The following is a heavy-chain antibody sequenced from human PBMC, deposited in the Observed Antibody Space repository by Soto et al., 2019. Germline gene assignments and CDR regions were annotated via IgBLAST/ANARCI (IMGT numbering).Heavy chain of an antibody. Sequence: QVQLVQSGAEVKKPGASVKVSCKASGYTFTSYYMHWVRQAPGQGLEWMGIINPSGGSTSYAQKFQGRVXXTXDXXTSTVYMELSSLRSEDTAVYYCARDPAQQGGGMDVWGQGTTVTVSS. CDR1: GYTFTSYY. CDR2: INPSGGST. J-gene: IGHJ6*02. CDR3: ARDPAQQGGGMDV. D-gene: IGHD6-13*01. V-gene: IGHV1-46*03.